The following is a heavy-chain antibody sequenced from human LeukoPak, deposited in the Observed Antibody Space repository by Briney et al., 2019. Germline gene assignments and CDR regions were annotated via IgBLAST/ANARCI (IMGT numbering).Heavy chain of an antibody. Sequence: PSETLSLTCAVYGGSFSDYFWSWIRQPPGKGLEWIGEINHSGSTNYNPSLKSRVTISVDTSKNQFSLKLTSVTAAHTAVYYCARGHGAFDIWGQGTMVTVSS. CDR2: INHSGST. J-gene: IGHJ3*02. CDR1: GGSFSDYF. V-gene: IGHV4-34*01. CDR3: ARGHGAFDI.